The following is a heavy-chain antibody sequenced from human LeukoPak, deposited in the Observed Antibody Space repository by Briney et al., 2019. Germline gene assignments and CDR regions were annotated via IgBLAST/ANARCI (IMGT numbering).Heavy chain of an antibody. J-gene: IGHJ4*02. D-gene: IGHD3-10*01. CDR1: GFTFSSYA. V-gene: IGHV3-53*01. CDR3: ARVITIGPLDC. Sequence: GGSLTLSCAASGFTFSSYAISWVRQAPGRGLEWVSDIYTDGSTNYADSVKGRFTMSRDNSKNTLYLQMNSLRADDTAVYHCARVITIGPLDCWGQGTLVTVSS. CDR2: IYTDGST.